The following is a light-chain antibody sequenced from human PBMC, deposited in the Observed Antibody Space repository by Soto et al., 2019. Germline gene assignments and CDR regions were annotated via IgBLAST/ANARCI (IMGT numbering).Light chain of an antibody. J-gene: IGLJ2*01. V-gene: IGLV4-69*01. CDR2: LKSDGSH. CDR1: SGHNTYS. Sequence: QLVLTQSPSASASLGASVKLTCTLSSGHNTYSIAWHQQQPEKGPRFLMKLKSDGSHSRGDGIPDRFSGSSSGAERYLTISSLQSEDEADYDCQTWATGIQVFGGGTKLTVL. CDR3: QTWATGIQV.